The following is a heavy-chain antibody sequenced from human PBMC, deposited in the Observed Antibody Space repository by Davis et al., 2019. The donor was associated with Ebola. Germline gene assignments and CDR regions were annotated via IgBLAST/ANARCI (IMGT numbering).Heavy chain of an antibody. J-gene: IGHJ6*02. D-gene: IGHD6-13*01. CDR3: AREREQQLVHYYYGLDV. V-gene: IGHV3-30*02. CDR1: GFTFSNYG. CDR2: IRYDASRE. Sequence: GESLKISCAASGFTFSNYGIHWVRQAPGKGLEWVAFIRYDASREFYTYSVKGRFTISRDNAKNSVYLQMNSLRAEDTAVYYCAREREQQLVHYYYGLDVWGLGTTVTVSS.